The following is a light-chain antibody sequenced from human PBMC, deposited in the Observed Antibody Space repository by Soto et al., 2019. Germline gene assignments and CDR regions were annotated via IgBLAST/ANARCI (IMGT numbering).Light chain of an antibody. CDR2: GAS. J-gene: IGKJ5*01. CDR1: QCIGNY. V-gene: IGKV1-27*01. CDR3: QVYNNGPPG. Sequence: IQMTQSPSSLSASVGDRVTITCRASQCIGNYLACYQHKPGKVPKLLIYGASTLQSRVPSRFSGGGSGTEFTLTISGLQIEDLATYYCQVYNNGPPGFGQGTRLEIK.